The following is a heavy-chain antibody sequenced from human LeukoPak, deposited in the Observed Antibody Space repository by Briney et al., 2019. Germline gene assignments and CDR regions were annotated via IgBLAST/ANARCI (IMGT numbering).Heavy chain of an antibody. D-gene: IGHD1-26*01. Sequence: GGSLRLSCAASGFTFSSYSMNWVRQAPGKGLEWVSSISSSSSYIYYADSVKGRFTVSRDNAKNSLYLQMNSLKAEDTAVYYCARVIVGATAAFDLWGQGTMVTVSS. CDR3: ARVIVGATAAFDL. V-gene: IGHV3-21*01. J-gene: IGHJ3*01. CDR1: GFTFSSYS. CDR2: ISSSSSYI.